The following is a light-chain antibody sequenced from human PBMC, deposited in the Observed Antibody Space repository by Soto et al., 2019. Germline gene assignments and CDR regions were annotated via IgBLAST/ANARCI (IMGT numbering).Light chain of an antibody. CDR2: EVS. J-gene: IGLJ1*01. Sequence: QSALTQSASVSGSPGQSITISCTGTSSDVGGYNYVSWYQQHPGKAPKLMIYEVSNRPSGVSNRFSGSKSGNTASLTISGLQAEDEADYYCNSYTSSSTDVFGTGTKVTVL. CDR1: SSDVGGYNY. V-gene: IGLV2-14*01. CDR3: NSYTSSSTDV.